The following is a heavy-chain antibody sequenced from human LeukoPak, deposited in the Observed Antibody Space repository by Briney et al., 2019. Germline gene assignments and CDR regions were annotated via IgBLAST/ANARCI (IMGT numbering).Heavy chain of an antibody. V-gene: IGHV3-74*01. CDR3: ARDLYDSSGYYYEGNAFDI. D-gene: IGHD3-22*01. J-gene: IGHJ3*02. Sequence: GGSLRLSCAASGFTFRSYWMHWVRQAPGKGLVWVSRISSEGSSTRYADSVKGRFTISRDNAKSTMYLQMNSLRAEDTAVYYCARDLYDSSGYYYEGNAFDIWGQGTMVTVSS. CDR1: GFTFRSYW. CDR2: ISSEGSST.